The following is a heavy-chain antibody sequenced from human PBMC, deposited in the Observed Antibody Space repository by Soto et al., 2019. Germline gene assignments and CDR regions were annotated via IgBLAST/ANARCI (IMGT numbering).Heavy chain of an antibody. CDR1: GFTFSSYA. Sequence: EVQLLESGGGLVQPGESLRLSCAASGFTFSSYAMSWVRQAPGKGLEWVASISGSGGSTYYADSVKGRFTVSRDNSLNTLYMQLNSLRAEDTALYYCANLKTYYFDYWGQGALVTVSS. V-gene: IGHV3-23*01. J-gene: IGHJ4*02. CDR2: ISGSGGST. CDR3: ANLKTYYFDY.